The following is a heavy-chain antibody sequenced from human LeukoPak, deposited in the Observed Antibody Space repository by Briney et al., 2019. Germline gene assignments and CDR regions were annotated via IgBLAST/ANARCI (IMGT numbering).Heavy chain of an antibody. V-gene: IGHV3-30*03. Sequence: GGSLRLSCAASGFIFSSYGMHWVRQAPGKGLEWVAVISDDGSNKYYADSVKGRFTISRDNSKNMLYLQMNSLRAEDTAVYYCASRELYGPNYYYYYGMDVWGQGTTVTVSS. CDR3: ASRELYGPNYYYYYGMDV. D-gene: IGHD2-2*02. J-gene: IGHJ6*02. CDR1: GFIFSSYG. CDR2: ISDDGSNK.